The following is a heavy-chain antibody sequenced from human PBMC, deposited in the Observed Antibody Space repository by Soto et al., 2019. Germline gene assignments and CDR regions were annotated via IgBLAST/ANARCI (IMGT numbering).Heavy chain of an antibody. CDR2: TYHSGTT. V-gene: IGHV4-4*02. J-gene: IGHJ5*02. CDR1: GDSINTSHW. CDR3: ARQTNSSPARGPNWFDP. D-gene: IGHD6-19*01. Sequence: QVQLRESGPGLVRPSGTLSLTCAVYGDSINTSHWWSWVRQTPGKGLKGIGETYHSGTTNYNPSLKSRVTISMDKSKNLFSLKLNSVTAADTALYFCARQTNSSPARGPNWFDPWGQGALVTVSS.